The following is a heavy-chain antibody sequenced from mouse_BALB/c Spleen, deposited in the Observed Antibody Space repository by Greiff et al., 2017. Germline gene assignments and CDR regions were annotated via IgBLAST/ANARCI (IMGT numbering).Heavy chain of an antibody. CDR1: GYAFSSSR. CDR2: IYPGDGDT. J-gene: IGHJ4*01. D-gene: IGHD4-1*01. Sequence: LVKPGASVKISCKASGYAFSSSRMNWVKQRPGQGLEWIGRIYPGDGDTNYNGKFKGKATLTADKSSSTAYMQLSSLTSVDSAVYFCASQTGNYAMDYWGQGTSVTVSS. V-gene: IGHV1-82*01. CDR3: ASQTGNYAMDY.